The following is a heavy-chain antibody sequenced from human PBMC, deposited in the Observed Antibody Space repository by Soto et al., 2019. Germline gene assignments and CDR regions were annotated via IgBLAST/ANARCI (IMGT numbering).Heavy chain of an antibody. D-gene: IGHD3-10*01. CDR2: FDPEDGET. CDR3: ATATGSGSLYYFDY. Sequence: GPVKVSCKVSGYTLTELSMHWVRQAPGKGLEWMGGFDPEDGETIYAQKFQGRVTMTEDTSTDTAYMELSSLRSEDTAVYYCATATGSGSLYYFDYWGQGTLVTVSS. CDR1: GYTLTELS. J-gene: IGHJ4*02. V-gene: IGHV1-24*01.